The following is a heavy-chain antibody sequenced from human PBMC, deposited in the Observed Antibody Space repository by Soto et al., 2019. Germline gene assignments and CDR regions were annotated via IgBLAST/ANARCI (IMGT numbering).Heavy chain of an antibody. Sequence: SETLSLTCTVSGGSVSSGSYYWSWIRQPPGKGLEWIGYIYYSGSTNYNPSLKSRVTISVDTSKNQFSLKLSSVTAADTAVYYCARYATTVTYYAYGMDVWGQGTTVTVSS. CDR1: GGSVSSGSYY. V-gene: IGHV4-61*01. CDR3: ARYATTVTYYAYGMDV. J-gene: IGHJ6*02. CDR2: IYYSGST. D-gene: IGHD4-17*01.